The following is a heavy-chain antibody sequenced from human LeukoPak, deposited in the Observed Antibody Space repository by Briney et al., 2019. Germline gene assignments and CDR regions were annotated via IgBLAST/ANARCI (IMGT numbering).Heavy chain of an antibody. D-gene: IGHD5-18*01. V-gene: IGHV3-74*01. CDR2: INSDGSST. Sequence: PGGSLRLSCAASGFTFSSYWMHWVRQAPGKGLVWVSRINSDGSSTSYADSVKGRFTISRDNAKNTLYLQMNSLRAEDTAVYYCARVLSFVDTAMVPAHYFDYWGQGTLVTVSS. CDR1: GFTFSSYW. J-gene: IGHJ4*02. CDR3: ARVLSFVDTAMVPAHYFDY.